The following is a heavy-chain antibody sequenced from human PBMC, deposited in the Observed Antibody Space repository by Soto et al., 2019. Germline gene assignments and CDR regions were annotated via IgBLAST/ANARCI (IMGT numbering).Heavy chain of an antibody. CDR3: ARSGVSGIVITSKWFDP. CDR1: GGSISGGGHY. V-gene: IGHV4-31*03. J-gene: IGHJ5*02. D-gene: IGHD1-1*01. Sequence: SETLSLTCTVSGGSISGGGHYWSWIRQYPGKGLEWIGYIYSSGATHYNPSLESRLTMSLDTSKNQLSLKLRSVTAADTAVYYCARSGVSGIVITSKWFDPWGQGTQVTV. CDR2: IYSSGAT.